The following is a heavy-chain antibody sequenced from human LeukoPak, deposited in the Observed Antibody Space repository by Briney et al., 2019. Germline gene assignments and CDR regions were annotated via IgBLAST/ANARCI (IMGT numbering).Heavy chain of an antibody. CDR2: ISSSSSYI. V-gene: IGHV3-21*01. CDR1: GFTFGSYS. Sequence: GGSLRLSCAASGFTFGSYSMNWVRQAPGKGLEWVSSISSSSSYIYYADSVKGRFTISRDNAKNSLYLQMNSLRAEDTAVYYCARDPSGYDQPPGYYYGMDVWGQGTTVTVSS. CDR3: ARDPSGYDQPPGYYYGMDV. D-gene: IGHD5-12*01. J-gene: IGHJ6*02.